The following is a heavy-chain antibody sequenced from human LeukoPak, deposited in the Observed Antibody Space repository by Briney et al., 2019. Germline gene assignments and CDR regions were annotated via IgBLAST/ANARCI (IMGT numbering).Heavy chain of an antibody. Sequence: PGGSLRLSCAASGFTFSSYWMSWVRQAPGKGLEWVANIKQDGSEKYYVDSVKGRFTISRDNAKNSLYLQMNSLRAEDTAVYYCARAGRTVVSWFDPWGQGTLVTVSS. V-gene: IGHV3-7*01. CDR2: IKQDGSEK. J-gene: IGHJ5*02. D-gene: IGHD4-17*01. CDR1: GFTFSSYW. CDR3: ARAGRTVVSWFDP.